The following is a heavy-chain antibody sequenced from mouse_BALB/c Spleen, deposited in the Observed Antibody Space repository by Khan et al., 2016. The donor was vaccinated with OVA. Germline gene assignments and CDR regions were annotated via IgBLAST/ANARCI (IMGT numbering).Heavy chain of an antibody. CDR1: GFSLTSYG. CDR3: ARNRESDYFDY. CDR2: IWAGGST. J-gene: IGHJ2*01. V-gene: IGHV2-9*02. Sequence: VQLKESGPGLVAPSQSLSITCTVSGFSLTSYGIHWVRQPPGKGLEWLGIIWAGGSTNSNSALMSRLSISKDNSRTQVFLKMNSLQTDDTAMYFCARNRESDYFDYWGQGTTLTVSS.